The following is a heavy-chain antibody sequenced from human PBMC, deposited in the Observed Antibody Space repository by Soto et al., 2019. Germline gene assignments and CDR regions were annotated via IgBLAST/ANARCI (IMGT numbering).Heavy chain of an antibody. CDR3: ARYDILTGYYHFDY. V-gene: IGHV1-18*01. CDR2: ISAYNGNT. CDR1: GYTFTSYG. Sequence: ASVKVSCKASGYTFTSYGISWVRQAPGQGLEWMGWISAYNGNTNYAQKLQGRVTMTTDTSTSTAYMELRSLRSDDTAVYYCARYDILTGYYHFDYWGQGTLVTVSS. J-gene: IGHJ4*02. D-gene: IGHD3-9*01.